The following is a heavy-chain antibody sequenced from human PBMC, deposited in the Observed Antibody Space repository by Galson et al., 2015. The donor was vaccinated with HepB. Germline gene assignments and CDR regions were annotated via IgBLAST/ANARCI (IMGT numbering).Heavy chain of an antibody. D-gene: IGHD4-11*01. CDR1: GGSISSSNYF. CDR3: AREVIEVTDSDAFDI. CDR2: IYYSGSA. J-gene: IGHJ3*02. Sequence: LSLTCTVSGGSISSSNYFWSWIRQHPGKGLEWIGYIYYSGSAYYNPSLKSRVTLSVDTSKNQLSLKLIAVTAADTAVYYCAREVIEVTDSDAFDIWGQGTMVTVSS. V-gene: IGHV4-31*03.